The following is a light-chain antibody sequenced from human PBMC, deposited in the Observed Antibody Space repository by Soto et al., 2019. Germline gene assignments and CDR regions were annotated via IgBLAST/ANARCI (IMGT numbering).Light chain of an antibody. J-gene: IGLJ1*01. V-gene: IGLV2-14*01. CDR1: SSDFGGYNY. CDR3: SSYTTTSTPYV. Sequence: QSVLTQPASVSGSPGQSITISCTGTSSDFGGYNYVSWYQQHPGKAPKLMIYEVTKRPSGVSDRFSGSKSGNTASLTISGLQAEDEADYYCSSYTTTSTPYVFGTGTKVTVL. CDR2: EVT.